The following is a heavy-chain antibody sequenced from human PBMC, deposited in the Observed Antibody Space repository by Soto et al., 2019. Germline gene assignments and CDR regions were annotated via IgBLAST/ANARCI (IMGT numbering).Heavy chain of an antibody. CDR2: ISYDGSNK. Sequence: QVQLVESGGGVVQPGRSLRLSCAASGFTFSSHGMHWVRQAPGKGLERVAVISYDGSNKYYADSVKGRFTISRDNSKNTVYLQMNSLRAEDTAVYYCAKSTAELFGSQRGYFDYWGQGTLVTVSS. CDR1: GFTFSSHG. V-gene: IGHV3-30*18. J-gene: IGHJ4*02. CDR3: AKSTAELFGSQRGYFDY. D-gene: IGHD2-15*01.